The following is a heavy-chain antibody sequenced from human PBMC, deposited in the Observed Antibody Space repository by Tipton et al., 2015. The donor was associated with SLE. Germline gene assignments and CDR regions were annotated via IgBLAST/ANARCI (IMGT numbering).Heavy chain of an antibody. CDR2: INSDGSTT. V-gene: IGHV3-74*01. Sequence: GSLRLSYAASGFTFSSYRMHWIRQAPGKGLVWVSHINSDGSTTSYADSVKGRFTISRDNAKNTLYLQMNSLRAEDTAVYFCAREVVVPASIRYSSIMAGWGQGTTVTVYS. J-gene: IGHJ6*02. CDR1: GFTFSSYR. CDR3: AREVVVPASIRYSSIMAG. D-gene: IGHD2-2*01.